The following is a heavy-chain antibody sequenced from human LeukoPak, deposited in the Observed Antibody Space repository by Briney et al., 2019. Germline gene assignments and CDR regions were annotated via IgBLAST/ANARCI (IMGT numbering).Heavy chain of an antibody. CDR3: ARGGGGTLGYFDY. V-gene: IGHV4-59*01. J-gene: IGHJ4*02. Sequence: SETLSLTCTVSGGSISNNYWNWIRQPPGKGLEWIGYIYYSGSTNYNPSLKSRVTISVDTSENQFSLKLSSVTAADTAVYYCARGGGGTLGYFDYWGQGTLVTVSS. CDR1: GGSISNNY. CDR2: IYYSGST. D-gene: IGHD3-16*01.